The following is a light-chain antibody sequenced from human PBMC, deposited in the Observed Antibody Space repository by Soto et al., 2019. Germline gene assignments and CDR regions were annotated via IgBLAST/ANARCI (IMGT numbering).Light chain of an antibody. Sequence: EIVLTQSPGTLSLSPGERATLSCRASQNINSRYLAWYQQKPGQAPRLLIYGASSRATGIPDRFSGSGSGTDFTLTISRLEPEDFAVYYCKQFGSSPGFTFGPGTKLDIK. CDR1: QNINSRY. J-gene: IGKJ3*01. CDR3: KQFGSSPGFT. CDR2: GAS. V-gene: IGKV3-20*01.